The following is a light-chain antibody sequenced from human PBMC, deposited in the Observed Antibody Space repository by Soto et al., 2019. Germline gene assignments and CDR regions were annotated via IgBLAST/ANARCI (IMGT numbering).Light chain of an antibody. CDR2: DVS. CDR1: QSITTW. V-gene: IGKV1-5*01. CDR3: QQYKMYSPWT. Sequence: DIQMTQSPSTVSAYVGDSVTITCRASQSITTWLAWYQQRPGKAPKLLIYDVSSLQSGVPSRFSGSGSGTEFTLTISSLQPDDFATYYCQQYKMYSPWTFGQGTKVEIK. J-gene: IGKJ1*01.